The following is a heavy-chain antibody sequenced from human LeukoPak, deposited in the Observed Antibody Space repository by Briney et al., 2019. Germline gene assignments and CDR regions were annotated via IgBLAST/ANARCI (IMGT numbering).Heavy chain of an antibody. CDR1: GLTFSNAW. V-gene: IGHV3-15*01. J-gene: IGHJ6*03. CDR3: TTDGTYYDILTGLSPSYYYMDV. CDR2: IKSKTDGGTT. D-gene: IGHD3-9*01. Sequence: GGSLRLSCAASGLTFSNAWMSWVHQAPGKGLEWVGRIKSKTDGGTTDYAAPVKGRFTISRDDSKNTLYLQMNSLKTEDTAVYYCTTDGTYYDILTGLSPSYYYMDVWGKGTTVTVSS.